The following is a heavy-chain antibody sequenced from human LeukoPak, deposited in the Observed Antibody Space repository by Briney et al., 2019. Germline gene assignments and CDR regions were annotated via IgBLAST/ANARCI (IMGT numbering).Heavy chain of an antibody. CDR3: ARGSVPAANDYYYYYGMDV. CDR2: IYTSGST. Sequence: SETLSLTCTVSGGAISSYYWSWIWQPAGKGLEWSWGIYTSGSTNSNPSLKSRVTMSVDTSKNQFSLKLSSVTAADTAVYYCARGSVPAANDYYYYYGMDVWGQGTTVTVSS. CDR1: GGAISSYY. J-gene: IGHJ6*02. D-gene: IGHD2-2*01. V-gene: IGHV4-4*07.